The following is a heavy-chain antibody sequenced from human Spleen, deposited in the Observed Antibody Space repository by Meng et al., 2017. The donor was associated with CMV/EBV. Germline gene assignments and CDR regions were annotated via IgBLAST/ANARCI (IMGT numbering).Heavy chain of an antibody. CDR3: ARVHYYDISAYFDY. Sequence: KASGYNFTNYGISSVRQATRQGVEWMGWISTRNGNKNLDQRQQGRVTMTTDTYTSRDYLEQRSMRSDNTALYFCARVHYYDISAYFDYWGQGTLVTVSS. V-gene: IGHV1-18*01. CDR2: ISTRNGNK. J-gene: IGHJ4*01. D-gene: IGHD3-22*01. CDR1: GYNFTNYG.